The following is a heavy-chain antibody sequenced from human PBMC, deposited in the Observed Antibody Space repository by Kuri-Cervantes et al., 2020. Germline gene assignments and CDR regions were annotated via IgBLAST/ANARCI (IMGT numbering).Heavy chain of an antibody. CDR1: GGSISSYY. Sequence: SETLSLTCTVSGGSISSYYWSWIRQPPGEGLEWIGYIYYSGSTNYNPSLKGRVTISVDTSKNQFSLRLSFVTAADTAIYYCARQWGYAGSYGMDVWGQGTAVTVSS. D-gene: IGHD2-2*01. V-gene: IGHV4-59*08. CDR3: ARQWGYAGSYGMDV. CDR2: IYYSGST. J-gene: IGHJ6*02.